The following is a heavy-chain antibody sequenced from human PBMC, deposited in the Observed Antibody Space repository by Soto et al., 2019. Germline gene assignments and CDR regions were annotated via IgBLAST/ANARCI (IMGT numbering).Heavy chain of an antibody. CDR1: GFTFRSYA. J-gene: IGHJ4*02. Sequence: GGSLRLSCGASGFTFRSYAMHWVRQTPGKGLEWVAVISHDGSNKHYADSVKGRFSISRDNSKNMLYLQMDSLSTEDTAVYYCVRSMIIVVRLIGLDYWGQGTLVTVSS. CDR3: VRSMIIVVRLIGLDY. D-gene: IGHD3-22*01. CDR2: ISHDGSNK. V-gene: IGHV3-30-3*01.